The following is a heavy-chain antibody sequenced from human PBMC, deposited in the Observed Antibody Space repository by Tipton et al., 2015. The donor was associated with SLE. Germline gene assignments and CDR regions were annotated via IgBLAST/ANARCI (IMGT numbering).Heavy chain of an antibody. CDR2: IYTSGST. J-gene: IGHJ2*01. CDR1: GDSLSGQY. Sequence: TLSLTCSVYGDSLSGQYWSWIRQPAGKGLEWIGRIYTSGSTNYNPSLKSRVTTSVDTSKNQFSLKLSSVTAADTAVYYCARDRRGWYFDLWGRGTLVTVSS. V-gene: IGHV4-4*07. CDR3: ARDRRGWYFDL. D-gene: IGHD3-10*01.